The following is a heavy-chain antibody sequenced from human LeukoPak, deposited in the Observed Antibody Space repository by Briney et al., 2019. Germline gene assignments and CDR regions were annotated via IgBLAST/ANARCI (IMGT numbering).Heavy chain of an antibody. CDR1: GFTFSSYE. J-gene: IGHJ4*02. CDR3: AREAWFGDSIGY. Sequence: PGGSLRLSCAASGFTFSSYEMNWVRQAPGKGLEWVSYISSSGSTIYYADSVKGRFTISRDNAKNSLYLQMNSLRAEDTAVYYCAREAWFGDSIGYWGQGTLVTVSS. V-gene: IGHV3-48*03. D-gene: IGHD3-10*01. CDR2: ISSSGSTI.